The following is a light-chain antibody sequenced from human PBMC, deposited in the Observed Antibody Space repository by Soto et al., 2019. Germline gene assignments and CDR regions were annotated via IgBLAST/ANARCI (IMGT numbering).Light chain of an antibody. J-gene: IGKJ4*01. CDR2: AAS. V-gene: IGKV1-17*03. CDR3: LQQNSYPLT. CDR1: QGIGNY. Sequence: IQMTQSPSALSASIRDRVTITCRASQGIGNYVAWFQVKPGKVPKRLIYAASSLQSGVPSRFSGYGYGTEFTLQISRLQPEDSAIDDCLQQNSYPLTFGGGTKVDIK.